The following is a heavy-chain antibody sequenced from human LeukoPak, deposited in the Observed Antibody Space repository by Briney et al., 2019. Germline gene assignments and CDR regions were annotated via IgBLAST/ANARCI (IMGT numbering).Heavy chain of an antibody. CDR3: ARDSGGWGVGATGGSFDY. CDR1: GFTFSSYS. Sequence: GGSLRLSCAAFGFTFSSYSMNWVRQAPGKGLEWVSSISSSSSYIYYADSVKGRFTISRDNAKNSLYLQMNSLRAEDTAVYYCARDSGGWGVGATGGSFDYWGQGTLVTVSS. J-gene: IGHJ4*02. CDR2: ISSSSSYI. D-gene: IGHD1-26*01. V-gene: IGHV3-21*01.